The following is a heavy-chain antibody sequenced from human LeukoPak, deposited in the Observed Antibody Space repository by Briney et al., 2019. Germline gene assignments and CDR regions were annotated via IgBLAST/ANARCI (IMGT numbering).Heavy chain of an antibody. J-gene: IGHJ4*02. CDR3: ARHGITMIVVSYFDY. D-gene: IGHD3-22*01. Sequence: SETLSLTCAVYGGSFSGYYWSWIRQPPGKGLEWIGSIYYSGSTYYNPSLKSRVTISVDTSKNQFSLKLSSVTAADTAVYYCARHGITMIVVSYFDYWGQGTLVTVSS. CDR1: GGSFSGYY. CDR2: IYYSGST. V-gene: IGHV4-34*01.